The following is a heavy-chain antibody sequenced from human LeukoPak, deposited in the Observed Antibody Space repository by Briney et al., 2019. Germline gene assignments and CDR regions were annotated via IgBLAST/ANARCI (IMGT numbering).Heavy chain of an antibody. CDR1: GFTFSTYA. CDR2: ISGSGGST. V-gene: IGHV3-23*01. J-gene: IGHJ4*02. CDR3: AKDWNWAIDY. D-gene: IGHD1-7*01. Sequence: PGGSLRLSCAASGFTFSTYAMSWVRQAPGKGLEWVSGISGSGGSTFYADSVKGRFTISRDNSKNTLYLQMNSLRAEDTGVLYCAKDWNWAIDYWGQGTLVTVSS.